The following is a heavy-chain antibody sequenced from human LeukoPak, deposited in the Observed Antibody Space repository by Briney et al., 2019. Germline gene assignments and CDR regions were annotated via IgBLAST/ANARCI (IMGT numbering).Heavy chain of an antibody. J-gene: IGHJ3*02. CDR3: ASGRLGHCSRTNCYDDDFDI. V-gene: IGHV1-69*04. D-gene: IGHD2-2*01. CDR2: IIPILGIA. Sequence: GASVKVSCKASGGTFSSYAISWVRQAPGQGLEWMGRIIPILGIANYAQKFQGRVTITADKSTSTAYMELSSLRSEDTAVYYCASGRLGHCSRTNCYDDDFDIWGQGTMVTVSS. CDR1: GGTFSSYA.